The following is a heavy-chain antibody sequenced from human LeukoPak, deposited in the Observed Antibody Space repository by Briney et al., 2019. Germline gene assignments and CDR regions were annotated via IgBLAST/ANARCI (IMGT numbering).Heavy chain of an antibody. J-gene: IGHJ4*02. V-gene: IGHV4-34*01. D-gene: IGHD3-16*02. CDR1: GGSFSGYY. CDR3: ARGQDYDYVWESYRNEYYFDY. Sequence: PSETLSLTCAVYGGSFSGYYWSWIRQPPGKGLEWIGEINHSGSTNYNPSLKSRVTISVDTSKNQFSLKLSSVTAADTAVYYCARGQDYDYVWESYRNEYYFDYWGQGTLVTVSS. CDR2: INHSGST.